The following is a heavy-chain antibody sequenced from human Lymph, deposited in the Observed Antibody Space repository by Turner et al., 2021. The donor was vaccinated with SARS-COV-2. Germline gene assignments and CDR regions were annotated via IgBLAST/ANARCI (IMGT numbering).Heavy chain of an antibody. CDR2: ISSGSAHV. CDR1: EFPFDNYS. D-gene: IGHD6-13*01. Sequence: EVQLVESGGGLVKPGGDLRLSCAASEFPFDNYSMNWVRQAPGKGLAWVSSISSGSAHVFYAESVKGRVTISRGHAKPSLSLQMNSLKVEDTAVYYCARGRGSLYACDYWGQGALVTVSS. J-gene: IGHJ4*02. V-gene: IGHV3-21*06. CDR3: ARGRGSLYACDY.